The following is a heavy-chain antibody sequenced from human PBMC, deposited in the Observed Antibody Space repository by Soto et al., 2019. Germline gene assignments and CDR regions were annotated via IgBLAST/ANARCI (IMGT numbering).Heavy chain of an antibody. J-gene: IGHJ4*02. Sequence: PGGSLRLSCAASGFTFSSYAMSWVHQAPGKGLEWVSVISSRGGSTYYADSVKGRFTISRDNSKNTLYLQMNSLRAEDTAVYYCAKDLPDPGYYWGQGTLVTVSS. CDR2: ISSRGGST. CDR3: AKDLPDPGYY. V-gene: IGHV3-23*01. CDR1: GFTFSSYA.